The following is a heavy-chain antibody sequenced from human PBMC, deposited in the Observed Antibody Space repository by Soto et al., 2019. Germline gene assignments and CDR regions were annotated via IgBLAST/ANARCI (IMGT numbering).Heavy chain of an antibody. Sequence: PSETLSLTCTVSGGSISSYYWSWIRQPPGKGLEWIGYIYYSGSTNYNPSLKSRVTISVDTSKNQFSLKLSSVTAADTAVYYCAREGSSWALGSYYYYYGMDVWGQGTTVTVSS. V-gene: IGHV4-59*01. CDR3: AREGSSWALGSYYYYYGMDV. CDR1: GGSISSYY. CDR2: IYYSGST. D-gene: IGHD6-13*01. J-gene: IGHJ6*02.